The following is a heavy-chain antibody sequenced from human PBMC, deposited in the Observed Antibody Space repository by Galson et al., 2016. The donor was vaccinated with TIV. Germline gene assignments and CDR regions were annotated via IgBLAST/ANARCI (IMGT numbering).Heavy chain of an antibody. Sequence: SLRLSCAASGFTLRNYVMIWVRQTPGKGLEWVSLIYSSDTTSYADSVRGRFTISRDNSRNTLFLEMNSLRVEDTAIYYCAREGRGAAYPNNFDHWGQGTLVTVSS. CDR1: GFTLRNYV. J-gene: IGHJ4*02. D-gene: IGHD1-26*01. CDR2: IYSSDTT. V-gene: IGHV3-53*01. CDR3: AREGRGAAYPNNFDH.